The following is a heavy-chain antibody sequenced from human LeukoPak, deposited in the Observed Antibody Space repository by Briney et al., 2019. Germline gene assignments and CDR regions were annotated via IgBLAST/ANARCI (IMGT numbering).Heavy chain of an antibody. CDR3: ARASYYYGSGSYYRYYYYYYMDV. V-gene: IGHV4-39*07. Sequence: SETLSLTCTVSGGSISITSYYWGWIRQPPGKGLEWIGSMYSSGSTYYNPSLKSRVTISVDTSKNQFSLKLSSVTAADTAVYYCARASYYYGSGSYYRYYYYYYMDVWGKGTTVTVSS. D-gene: IGHD3-10*01. J-gene: IGHJ6*03. CDR1: GGSISITSYY. CDR2: MYSSGST.